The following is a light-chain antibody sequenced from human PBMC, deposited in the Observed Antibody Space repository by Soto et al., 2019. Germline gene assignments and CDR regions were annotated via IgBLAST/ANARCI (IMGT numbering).Light chain of an antibody. CDR2: KAS. V-gene: IGKV1-5*03. CDR1: QSISIW. J-gene: IGKJ1*01. CDR3: QQYSTSTPRT. Sequence: DIQMTQSPSTLSASVGDRVTITCRASQSISIWLAWYQQKPGKAPKIHIYKASSLESGVPSRFRGSGAGTEFTLTISRLQPDDCATYRWQQYSTSTPRTFGQGIKVEIK.